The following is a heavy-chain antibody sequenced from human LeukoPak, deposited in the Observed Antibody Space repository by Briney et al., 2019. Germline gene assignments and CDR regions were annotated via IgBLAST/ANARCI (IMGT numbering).Heavy chain of an antibody. D-gene: IGHD3-10*01. Sequence: ASVKVSCKASGYTFTSYGISWVRQAPGQGLEWMGWISAYNGNTNYAQKLQGRVTMTTDTSTSTAYMELRSLRSDDTAVYYCARDRPTIVRGVIINDYWGQGTLVTVSS. CDR1: GYTFTSYG. V-gene: IGHV1-18*01. CDR2: ISAYNGNT. J-gene: IGHJ4*02. CDR3: ARDRPTIVRGVIINDY.